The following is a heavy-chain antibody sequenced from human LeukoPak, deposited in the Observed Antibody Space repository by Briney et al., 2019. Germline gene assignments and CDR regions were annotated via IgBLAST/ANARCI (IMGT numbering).Heavy chain of an antibody. Sequence: PGGSLRLSCAASGFTFSSYEMNWVRQAPGKGLEWVSYISSSGSTIYYADSVKGRFTISRDNAKNSLYLQMNSLRAEDTAVYYCARELTRRSYYGSGSYAVWGQGTLVTVSS. D-gene: IGHD3-10*01. V-gene: IGHV3-48*03. CDR1: GFTFSSYE. CDR2: ISSSGSTI. CDR3: ARELTRRSYYGSGSYAV. J-gene: IGHJ4*02.